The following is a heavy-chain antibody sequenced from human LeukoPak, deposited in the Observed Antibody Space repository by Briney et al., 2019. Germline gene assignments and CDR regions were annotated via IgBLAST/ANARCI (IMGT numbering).Heavy chain of an antibody. D-gene: IGHD5-12*01. CDR2: INAGNGNT. CDR1: GYTFTSYA. Sequence: ASGTVSCKTSGYTFTSYAMHWVRQAPGQRLEWMGWINAGNGNTKYSRNFEGRVTITRDTSASTAYMELSSLRSEDTAVYSCARDHIVATAPFYGLDVWGQGTTVTVSS. V-gene: IGHV1-3*01. J-gene: IGHJ6*02. CDR3: ARDHIVATAPFYGLDV.